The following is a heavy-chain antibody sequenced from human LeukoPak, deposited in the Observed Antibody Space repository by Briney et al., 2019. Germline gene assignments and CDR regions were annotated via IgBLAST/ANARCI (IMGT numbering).Heavy chain of an antibody. CDR1: GFTFTSYG. CDR2: ISFDGSNK. D-gene: IGHD5-18*01. V-gene: IGHV3-30*18. J-gene: IGHJ4*02. Sequence: PGGSLRLSCAASGFTFTSYGMHWVRQAPGKGLEWVALISFDGSNKYYEDSVKGRFTISRHNSKNTLYLQMNSLRSEDTAVYYCAKESSEYIYGYCNYWGQGTLVTVSS. CDR3: AKESSEYIYGYCNY.